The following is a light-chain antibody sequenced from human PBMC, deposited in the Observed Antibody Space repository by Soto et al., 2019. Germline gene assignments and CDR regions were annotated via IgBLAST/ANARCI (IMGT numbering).Light chain of an antibody. CDR1: ESVRTS. J-gene: IGKJ1*01. CDR2: GAS. Sequence: EVVLTQSPATLSVSPGERATLSCRASESVRTSLAWYQQKPGRSPSLLISGASSRATGIPDRFSGSGSGTDFTLTISRLEPEDFAVYYCQQYGSSGTFGQGTKGDI. CDR3: QQYGSSGT. V-gene: IGKV3-20*01.